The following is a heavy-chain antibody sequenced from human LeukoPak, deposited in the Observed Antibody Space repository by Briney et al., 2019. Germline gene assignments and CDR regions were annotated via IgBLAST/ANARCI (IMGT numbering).Heavy chain of an antibody. CDR1: GGSMSSSSYY. D-gene: IGHD3-3*02. CDR3: ARGRREFIIFGVVFTFDY. Sequence: SETLSLTCTVSGGSMSSSSYYWGWIRQPPGKGLEWIGSISYSGITYYNPSLKSRVTMSVDTSKNQFSLKLSSVTAADTAVYYCARGRREFIIFGVVFTFDYWGQGTLVTVSS. CDR2: ISYSGIT. J-gene: IGHJ4*02. V-gene: IGHV4-39*07.